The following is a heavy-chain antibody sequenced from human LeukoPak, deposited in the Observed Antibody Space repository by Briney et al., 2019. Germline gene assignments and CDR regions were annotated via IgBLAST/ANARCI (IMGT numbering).Heavy chain of an antibody. J-gene: IGHJ4*02. V-gene: IGHV4-61*01. CDR3: ARQNRYGGNPLV. CDR1: GGSVSSGSYY. CDR2: IYYSGTT. D-gene: IGHD4-23*01. Sequence: SETLSLTCTVSGGSVSSGSYYWSWIRQPPGKGLEWIGYIYYSGTTNYNPSLKSRVTISVDTSKNQFSLKLSSVTAADTAVYYCARQNRYGGNPLVWGQGTLVTASS.